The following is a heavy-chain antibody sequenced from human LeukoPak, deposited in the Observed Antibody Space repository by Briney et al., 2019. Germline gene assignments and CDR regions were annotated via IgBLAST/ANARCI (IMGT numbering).Heavy chain of an antibody. CDR1: GYTFTSYD. D-gene: IGHD1-26*01. CDR2: MNPNSGNT. J-gene: IGHJ6*03. CDR3: AREEYYSGSYYYYYYMDV. Sequence: ASVKVSCKASGYTFTSYDINWVRQATGQGLEWMGWMNPNSGNTGYAQKFQGRVTITRNTSISTAYMELSSLRSDDTAVYYCAREEYYSGSYYYYYYMDVWGKGTTVTISS. V-gene: IGHV1-8*03.